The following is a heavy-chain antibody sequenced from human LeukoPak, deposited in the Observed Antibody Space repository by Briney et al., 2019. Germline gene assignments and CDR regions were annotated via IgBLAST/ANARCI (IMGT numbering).Heavy chain of an antibody. J-gene: IGHJ5*02. CDR3: ARSSSGWDFLDSFDP. Sequence: SETLSLTCTVTGGSISIYYWSWLRQSPGKGPEWIGYIYHSGNTNYNPSLKSRLTISVARSKNQISLKLTSVTAADTAMYYCARSSSGWDFLDSFDPWGQGTLVTVSS. CDR2: IYHSGNT. CDR1: GGSISIYY. V-gene: IGHV4-59*08. D-gene: IGHD6-19*01.